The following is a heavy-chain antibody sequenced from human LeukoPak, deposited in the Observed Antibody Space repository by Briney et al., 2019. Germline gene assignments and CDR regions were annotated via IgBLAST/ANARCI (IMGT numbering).Heavy chain of an antibody. V-gene: IGHV1-69*13. Sequence: SVKVSCKASGGTFSSYAISWVRQAPGQGLEWMGGIIPIFGTSNYAHKFQGIVTITADESTSTDYMELSSLRSEDTVVYYCASAPTKTSVTTGFDYWGQGTLVTVSS. CDR2: IIPIFGTS. CDR3: ASAPTKTSVTTGFDY. D-gene: IGHD4-17*01. CDR1: GGTFSSYA. J-gene: IGHJ4*02.